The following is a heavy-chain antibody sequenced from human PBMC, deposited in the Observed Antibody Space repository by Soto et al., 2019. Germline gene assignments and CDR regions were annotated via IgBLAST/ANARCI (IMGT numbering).Heavy chain of an antibody. J-gene: IGHJ6*02. CDR3: ARRVPSSYGSGSYYPNYYYYGMDV. CDR1: GGSLGGGGGY. Sequence: SETLCLTCRVSGGSLGGGGGYWSWLRQHPGKGLEWIGYIYYSGSTYYNPSLKSRVTISVDTSKNQFSLKLSSVTAADTAVYYCARRVPSSYGSGSYYPNYYYYGMDVWGQGTTVTVSS. CDR2: IYYSGST. V-gene: IGHV4-31*03. D-gene: IGHD3-10*01.